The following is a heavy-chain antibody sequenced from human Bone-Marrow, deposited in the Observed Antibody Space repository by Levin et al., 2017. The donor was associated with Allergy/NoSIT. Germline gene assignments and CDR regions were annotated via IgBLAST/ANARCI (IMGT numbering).Heavy chain of an antibody. CDR3: SSTKTTYYDHIWGSYRDDAFDI. D-gene: IGHD3-16*02. Sequence: GGSLRLSCAASGFTFSGSAIHWVRQASGKGLEWVGRITRTDDIYETAFAASVKGRFTISRDDSENTAYLQMKSLRTDDTAVYYCSSTKTTYYDHIWGSYRDDAFDIWGRGTMVTVSS. V-gene: IGHV3-73*01. J-gene: IGHJ3*02. CDR2: ITRTDDIYET. CDR1: GFTFSGSA.